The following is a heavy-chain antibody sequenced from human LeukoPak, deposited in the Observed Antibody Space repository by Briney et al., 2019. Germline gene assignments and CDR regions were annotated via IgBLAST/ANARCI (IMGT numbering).Heavy chain of an antibody. CDR2: ISAYNDNT. CDR3: ARARLAVTGTVWHDP. D-gene: IGHD6-19*01. CDR1: DYNFPSYS. J-gene: IGHJ5*02. Sequence: ASVKVSCKTADYNFPSYSFGWVRQAPGQGLEWMGWISAYNDNTQLAQKFQDRVTMTRDTSATTAYMELRSLRSDDTAIYYCARARLAVTGTVWHDPWGQGTLVTVSS. V-gene: IGHV1-18*01.